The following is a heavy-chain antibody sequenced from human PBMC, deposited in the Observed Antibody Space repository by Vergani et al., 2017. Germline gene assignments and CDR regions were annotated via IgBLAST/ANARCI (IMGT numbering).Heavy chain of an antibody. D-gene: IGHD5-18*01. CDR3: ATEDVDTAMSRFDY. Sequence: QVQLVQSGAEVKKPGSSVKVSCKASGGTFSSYAISWVRQAPGQGLEWMGRIIPILGTANYAQKFQGRVTMTEDTSTDTAYMELSSLRSEDTAVFYCATEDVDTAMSRFDYWGQGTLVTVSS. J-gene: IGHJ4*02. V-gene: IGHV1-69*09. CDR1: GGTFSSYA. CDR2: IIPILGTA.